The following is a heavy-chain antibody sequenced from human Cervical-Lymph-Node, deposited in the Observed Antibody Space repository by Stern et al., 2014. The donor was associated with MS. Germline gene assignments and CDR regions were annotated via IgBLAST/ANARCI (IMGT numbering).Heavy chain of an antibody. J-gene: IGHJ5*02. Sequence: VQLVESGAEVTKPGSSVKVSCQASGGTFSKFPSSWVRQAPGQGLEWMGGTFPVFGTPTYAQEFRGRVTITADVSTSTVYMELSSLRSDDTAVYYCALSSETSDRWYSLGYDLWGQGTLVTVSS. V-gene: IGHV1-69*01. CDR2: TFPVFGTP. CDR1: GGTFSKFP. D-gene: IGHD6-13*01. CDR3: ALSSETSDRWYSLGYDL.